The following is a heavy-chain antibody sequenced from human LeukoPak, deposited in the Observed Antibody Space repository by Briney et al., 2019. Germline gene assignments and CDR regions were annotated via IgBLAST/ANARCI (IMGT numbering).Heavy chain of an antibody. J-gene: IGHJ6*02. CDR1: GFTFNNYA. CDR2: ISGSGSST. D-gene: IGHD3-3*01. CDR3: AKQTAATFWSISSGLDV. V-gene: IGHV3-23*01. Sequence: GGSLRLSCAASGFTFNNYAMNWVRQAPGKGLEWVSAISGSGSSTYYADSVKGRFTISRDNSKSTLYLQMNSLRAEDTAVYYCAKQTAATFWSISSGLDVWGQGATVTVSS.